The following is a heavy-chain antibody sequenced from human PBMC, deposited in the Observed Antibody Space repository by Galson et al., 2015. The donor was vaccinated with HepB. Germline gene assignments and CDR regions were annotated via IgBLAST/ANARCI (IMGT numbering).Heavy chain of an antibody. Sequence: QSGAEVKKPGESLKISCKGSGYSFTSYWIGWVRQMPGKGLEWMGIIYPGDSDTRYSPSFQGQVTISADKSISTAYLQWSSLKASDTAMYYCARRITMVRGVTPSFSLSRVGWFDPWGQGTLVTVSS. CDR3: ARRITMVRGVTPSFSLSRVGWFDP. V-gene: IGHV5-51*01. D-gene: IGHD3-10*01. CDR2: IYPGDSDT. J-gene: IGHJ5*02. CDR1: GYSFTSYW.